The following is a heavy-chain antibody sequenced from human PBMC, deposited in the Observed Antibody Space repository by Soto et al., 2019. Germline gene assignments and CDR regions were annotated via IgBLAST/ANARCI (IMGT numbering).Heavy chain of an antibody. CDR1: GYTFTSYG. D-gene: IGHD3-16*01. CDR3: ARDRGSNALDY. CDR2: ISANNGNT. J-gene: IGHJ4*02. Sequence: QVQLVQSGAEVKKPGASVKVSCKASGYTFTSYGISWVRQAPGQGLEWMGWISANNGNTNYVQRLQGRVTMTTDTSTSTADMGLRSLRSDDTAVYFCARDRGSNALDYWGQGTLVTVSS. V-gene: IGHV1-18*01.